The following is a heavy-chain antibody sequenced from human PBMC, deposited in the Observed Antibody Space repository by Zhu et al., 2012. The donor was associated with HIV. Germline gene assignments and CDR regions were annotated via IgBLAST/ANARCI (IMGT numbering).Heavy chain of an antibody. D-gene: IGHD3-10*01. CDR3: ARGLGDRLVRGIIITKRYFDL. CDR2: INHSGST. CDR1: GGSFSGYY. V-gene: IGHV4-34*01. Sequence: QVQLQQWGAGLLKPSETLSLTCAVYGGSFSGYYWSWIRQSPGKGLEWIGEINHSGSTNYNPSLQSRVTISVDTSKNQFSLKLTSVTAADTSVYYCARGLGDRLVRGIIITKRYFDLWGRGTLVTVSS. J-gene: IGHJ2*01.